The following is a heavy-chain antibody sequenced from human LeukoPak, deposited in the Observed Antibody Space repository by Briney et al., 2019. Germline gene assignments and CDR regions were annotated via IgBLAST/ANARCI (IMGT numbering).Heavy chain of an antibody. D-gene: IGHD3-10*01. CDR1: GGSISSSNDY. CDR2: IYTSGTT. V-gene: IGHV4-61*02. Sequence: SETLSLTCTVSGGSISSSNDYWSWIRQPAGKGLEWIGRIYTSGTTNYNPSLKSRVTISIDTSKNQFSLKLSSVTAADTAVYYCARGLWFGDENPPYFDYWGQGTLVTVSS. CDR3: ARGLWFGDENPPYFDY. J-gene: IGHJ4*02.